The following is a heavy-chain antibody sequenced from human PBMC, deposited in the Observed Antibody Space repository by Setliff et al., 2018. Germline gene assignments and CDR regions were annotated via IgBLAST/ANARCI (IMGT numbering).Heavy chain of an antibody. CDR3: ARHRVGNSGYAIPILDF. CDR2: ITPGDSDP. V-gene: IGHV5-51*01. J-gene: IGHJ4*02. D-gene: IGHD5-12*01. Sequence: GESLKISCKASGYIFTSDWIGGVRQMPGKGLEWMGVITPGDSDPRYRPPFQGQVTISVDKSITTAYLQWSSLKASDTAIYYCARHRVGNSGYAIPILDFWGQGALVTVSS. CDR1: GYIFTSDW.